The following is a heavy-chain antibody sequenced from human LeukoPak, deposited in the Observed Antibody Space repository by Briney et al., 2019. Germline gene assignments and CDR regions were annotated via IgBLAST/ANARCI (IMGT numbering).Heavy chain of an antibody. Sequence: GASVKVSCKASGGTFSSYAISWVRQAPGQGLEWMGGIIPIFGTANYAQKFQGRVTITADESTSTAYMELSGLRSEDTAVYYCARSLGYCSGGSCYRESVFDYYYGMDVWGKGTTVTVSS. CDR2: IIPIFGTA. D-gene: IGHD2-15*01. J-gene: IGHJ6*04. CDR3: ARSLGYCSGGSCYRESVFDYYYGMDV. CDR1: GGTFSSYA. V-gene: IGHV1-69*13.